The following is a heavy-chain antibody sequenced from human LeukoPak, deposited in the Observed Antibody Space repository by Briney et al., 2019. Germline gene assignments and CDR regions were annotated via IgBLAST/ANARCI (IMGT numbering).Heavy chain of an antibody. CDR1: GFKFSSYG. Sequence: PGGSLRLSCAASGFKFSSYGMHWVGQAPGKGPEWVARMWYDGINKYYADSVKGRFTISRDNSKNTVYLQMNSLRVEDTAIYYCGKDPGYDFWSGDYGPVDYWGRGTLVTVSS. CDR2: MWYDGINK. J-gene: IGHJ4*02. D-gene: IGHD3-3*01. V-gene: IGHV3-33*06. CDR3: GKDPGYDFWSGDYGPVDY.